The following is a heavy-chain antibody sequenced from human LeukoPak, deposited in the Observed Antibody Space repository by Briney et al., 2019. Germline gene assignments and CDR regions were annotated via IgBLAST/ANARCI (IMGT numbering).Heavy chain of an antibody. Sequence: GGSLRLSCAASVFTFSTYYTHWARHARGKGLVWVSRINSDENNTHYADSVKGRYTISRDNAKNTLYLQMNSLRAEDTAVYYCARDDYGDYFFPYWGQGTLVTVSS. CDR3: ARDDYGDYFFPY. CDR2: INSDENNT. D-gene: IGHD4-17*01. CDR1: VFTFSTYY. V-gene: IGHV3-74*01. J-gene: IGHJ4*02.